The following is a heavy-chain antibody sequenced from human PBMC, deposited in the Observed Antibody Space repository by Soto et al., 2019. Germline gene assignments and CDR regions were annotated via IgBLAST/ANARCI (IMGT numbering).Heavy chain of an antibody. CDR1: GFSLSNARMG. D-gene: IGHD5-12*01. Sequence: QVTLKESGPVLVKPTETLTLTCTVSGFSLSNARMGVSWIRQPPGKALEWLAHIFSNDEKSYSTSLKSRLTIYKDTSKSQVVITMTNMDPVDTATYYCARILKQWLRLGDKYYFDYWGQGTLVTVSS. CDR3: ARILKQWLRLGDKYYFDY. V-gene: IGHV2-26*01. J-gene: IGHJ4*02. CDR2: IFSNDEK.